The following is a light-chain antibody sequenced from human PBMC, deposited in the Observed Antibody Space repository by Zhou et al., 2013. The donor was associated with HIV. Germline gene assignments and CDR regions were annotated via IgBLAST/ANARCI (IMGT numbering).Light chain of an antibody. Sequence: EIVLTQSPGTLSLSPGERATLSCRASQSVSSNYLAWYQQKPGQAPRLLIYGASSRATGIPNRFSGSGSGTDFTLTISRLEPGDFAVYYCQQYGNSPFTFGPGTKVDIK. CDR1: QSVSSNY. V-gene: IGKV3-20*01. CDR2: GAS. J-gene: IGKJ3*01. CDR3: QQYGNSPFT.